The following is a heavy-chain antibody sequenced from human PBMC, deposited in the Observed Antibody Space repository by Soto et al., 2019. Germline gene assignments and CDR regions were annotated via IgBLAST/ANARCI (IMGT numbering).Heavy chain of an antibody. J-gene: IGHJ6*02. CDR2: IPWNSGTL. Sequence: GGSLRLSCGASGFTFNDFAMHWVRQAPGKGLEWVSGIPWNSGTLDYADSVRGRFSISRDNAKNSLYLQMNSLRVEDTALYYCARHRGYHYYGMDVWGQGTTVTVSS. CDR3: ARHRGYHYYGMDV. V-gene: IGHV3-9*01. CDR1: GFTFNDFA.